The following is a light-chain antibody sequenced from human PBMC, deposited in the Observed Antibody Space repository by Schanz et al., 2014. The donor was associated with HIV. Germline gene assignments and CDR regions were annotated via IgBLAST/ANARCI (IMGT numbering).Light chain of an antibody. CDR1: SSDVGGYNY. CDR3: CSYAGNTTWV. Sequence: QSALTQPASVSGSPGQSITISCTGTSSDVGGYNYVSWYQQHPGEAPKLMIFDVNNRPSGVSNRFSDSKSGNTASLTISGLRAEDEGDYHCCSYAGNTTWVFGGGTKLTVL. J-gene: IGLJ3*02. CDR2: DVN. V-gene: IGLV2-14*03.